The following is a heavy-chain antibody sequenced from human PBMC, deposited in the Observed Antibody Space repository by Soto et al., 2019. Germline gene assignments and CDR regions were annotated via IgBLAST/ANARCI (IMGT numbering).Heavy chain of an antibody. D-gene: IGHD3-22*01. J-gene: IGHJ4*02. Sequence: SVKVSCKASGGTFSSYAISWVRQAPGQGLEWMGGIIPIFGTANYAQKFQGRVTITADESTSTAYMELSSLRSEDTAVYYCARDMRSGYFYSDYWGQGTLVTVSS. CDR2: IIPIFGTA. V-gene: IGHV1-69*13. CDR1: GGTFSSYA. CDR3: ARDMRSGYFYSDY.